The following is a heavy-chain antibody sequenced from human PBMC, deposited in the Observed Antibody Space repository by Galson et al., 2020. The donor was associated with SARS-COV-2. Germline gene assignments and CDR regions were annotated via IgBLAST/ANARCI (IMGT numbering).Heavy chain of an antibody. Sequence: ASETLSLTCTVSGDSISSGYYYWNWIRLPPGRGLEWIGSIFHTGSTDYNSSLRSRVTFFVDTSKNQFSLRLTSVTAADTARYYCARDGGSGYFDFWGQGTPVTVSS. CDR3: ARDGGSGYFDF. V-gene: IGHV4-30-2*01. D-gene: IGHD2-15*01. J-gene: IGHJ4*02. CDR1: GDSISSGYYY. CDR2: IFHTGST.